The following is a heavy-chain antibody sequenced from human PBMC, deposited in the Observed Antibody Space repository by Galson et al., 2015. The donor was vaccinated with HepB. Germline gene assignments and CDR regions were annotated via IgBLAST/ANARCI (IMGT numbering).Heavy chain of an antibody. CDR3: AGDFGSSGWYGEFDY. CDR1: GFTFNKHA. V-gene: IGHV3-30-3*01. J-gene: IGHJ4*02. CDR2: IPYDGSNT. D-gene: IGHD6-19*01. Sequence: SLRLSCAASGFTFNKHAMHWVRQAPGKGLEWVAVIPYDGSNTYYADSVKGRFTISRDNYKNTLYLQMNSLRTDDTAVYYCAGDFGSSGWYGEFDYWGQGTLVTVSS.